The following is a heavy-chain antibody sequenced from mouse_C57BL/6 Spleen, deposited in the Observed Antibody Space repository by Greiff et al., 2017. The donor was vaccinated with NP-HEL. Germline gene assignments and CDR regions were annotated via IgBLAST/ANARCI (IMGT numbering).Heavy chain of an antibody. J-gene: IGHJ3*01. CDR2: INPSTGGT. CDR3: ARSYDGYYTWFAY. V-gene: IGHV1-42*01. Sequence: EVQLQQSGPELVKPGASVKISCKASGYSFTGYYMNWVKQSPEKSLEWIGEINPSTGGTTYNQKFKAKATLTVDKSSSTAYMQLKSLTSEDSAVYYCARSYDGYYTWFAYWGQGTLVTVSA. CDR1: GYSFTGYY. D-gene: IGHD2-3*01.